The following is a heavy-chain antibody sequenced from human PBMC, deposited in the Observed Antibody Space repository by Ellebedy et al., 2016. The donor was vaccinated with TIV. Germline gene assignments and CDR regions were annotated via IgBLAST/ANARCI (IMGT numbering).Heavy chain of an antibody. CDR3: ARVGWVVPAARGLGWFDP. CDR1: GGTFSSHA. CDR2: IIPIFGTA. V-gene: IGHV1-69*13. Sequence: SVKVSXXASGGTFSSHAISWVRQAPGQGLEWMGGIIPIFGTANYAQKFQGRVTITADESTSTAYMELSSLRSEDTAVYYCARVGWVVPAARGLGWFDPWGQGTLVTVSS. D-gene: IGHD2-2*01. J-gene: IGHJ5*02.